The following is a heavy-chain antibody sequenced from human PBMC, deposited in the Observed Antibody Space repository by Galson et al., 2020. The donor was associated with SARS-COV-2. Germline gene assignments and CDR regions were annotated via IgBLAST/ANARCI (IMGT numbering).Heavy chain of an antibody. J-gene: IGHJ4*02. V-gene: IGHV5-51*01. CDR3: ARDGGNYFFDY. Sequence: GESLKISCKGSGYTFASYWIGWVRQMPGKGLEWMGIIYPGNFDIRYSPSFQGQVTISADKSISTAYLQWGSLKASDTAMYYCARDGGNYFFDYWGRGTLVTVSS. D-gene: IGHD1-26*01. CDR2: IYPGNFDI. CDR1: GYTFASYW.